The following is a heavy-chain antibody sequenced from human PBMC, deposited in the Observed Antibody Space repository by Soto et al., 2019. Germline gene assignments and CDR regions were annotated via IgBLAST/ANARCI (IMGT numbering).Heavy chain of an antibody. Sequence: SETLSLTCTVSSGSVSSGSFYWSWIRQPPGKGLEWIGYIYYSGNTDYNPSLKSRVTISIDPSKNQFSLKLNSVTAADTAVYYCARDLWGYCGTDCYPLDVWGQGTTVTVSS. CDR3: ARDLWGYCGTDCYPLDV. J-gene: IGHJ6*02. V-gene: IGHV4-61*01. CDR1: SGSVSSGSFY. D-gene: IGHD2-21*02. CDR2: IYYSGNT.